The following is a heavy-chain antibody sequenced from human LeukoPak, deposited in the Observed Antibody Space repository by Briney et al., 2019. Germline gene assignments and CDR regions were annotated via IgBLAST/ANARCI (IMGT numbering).Heavy chain of an antibody. J-gene: IGHJ5*02. D-gene: IGHD5-12*01. Sequence: SVEVSCKASGGTFSSYAISWVRQAPGQGLEWMGRIIPILGIANYAQKFQGRVTITADKSTSTAYMELSSLRSEDTAVYYCARDDLYSGYDGLLFDPWGQGTLVTVSS. V-gene: IGHV1-69*04. CDR2: IIPILGIA. CDR1: GGTFSSYA. CDR3: ARDDLYSGYDGLLFDP.